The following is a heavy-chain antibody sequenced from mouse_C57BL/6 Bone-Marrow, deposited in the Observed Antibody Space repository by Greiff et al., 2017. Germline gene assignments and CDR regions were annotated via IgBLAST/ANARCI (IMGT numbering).Heavy chain of an antibody. CDR2: IYPSDSET. CDR1: GYTFTSYW. J-gene: IGHJ4*01. Sequence: QVQLQQPGAELVRPGSSVKLSCKASGYTFTSYWMDWVKQRPGQGLEWIGNIYPSDSETHYNQKFKDKATLTVDKSSSTAYMQLSSLTSEDSAVYYFARGFRAMDYWCQGPSATVSS. V-gene: IGHV1-61*01. CDR3: ARGFRAMDY.